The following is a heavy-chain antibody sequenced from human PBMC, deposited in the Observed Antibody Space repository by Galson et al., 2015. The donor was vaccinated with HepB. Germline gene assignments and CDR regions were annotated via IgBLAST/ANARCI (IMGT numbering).Heavy chain of an antibody. D-gene: IGHD5-18*01. CDR1: GGSFSGYY. CDR2: INHSGST. V-gene: IGHV4-34*01. J-gene: IGHJ6*02. Sequence: SETLSLTCAVYGGSFSGYYWSWIRQPPGKGLEWIGEINHSGSTNYNPSLKSRVTISVDTSKNQFSLKLTSVTAADTAVYYCARGFGNSFGYGYYYDGMDVWGQGTTVTVSS. CDR3: ARGFGNSFGYGYYYDGMDV.